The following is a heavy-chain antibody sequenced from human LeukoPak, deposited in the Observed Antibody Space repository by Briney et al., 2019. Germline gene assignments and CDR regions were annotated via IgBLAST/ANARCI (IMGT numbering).Heavy chain of an antibody. D-gene: IGHD6-13*01. Sequence: SVKVSCKPSGYTFTGYYMHWVRQAPGPPREGVGWINPNIGGTNYAQKLQGRVTMTNDTSISTAYMALSRLRSDHTAGYYCARGRPYSSSWYDYWRQGTRVTVSS. CDR3: ARGRPYSSSWYDY. V-gene: IGHV1-2*02. CDR1: GYTFTGYY. CDR2: INPNIGGT. J-gene: IGHJ4*02.